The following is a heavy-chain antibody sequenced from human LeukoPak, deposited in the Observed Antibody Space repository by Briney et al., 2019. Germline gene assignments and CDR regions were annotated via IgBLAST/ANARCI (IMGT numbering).Heavy chain of an antibody. J-gene: IGHJ4*02. D-gene: IGHD6-19*01. V-gene: IGHV3-11*05. CDR3: ARERAGSFDY. Sequence: GGSLRLSCAASGFTFSSYWMHWVRQAPGKGLEWVSYISSGSSYTKYADSVKGRFTISRDNAKNSLYLQMNSLRAEDTAVYYCARERAGSFDYWGQGTLVTVSS. CDR1: GFTFSSYW. CDR2: ISSGSSYT.